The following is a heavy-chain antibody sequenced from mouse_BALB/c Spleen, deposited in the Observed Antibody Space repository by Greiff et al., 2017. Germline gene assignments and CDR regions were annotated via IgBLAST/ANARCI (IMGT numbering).Heavy chain of an antibody. CDR1: GYTFTSYW. D-gene: IGHD2-14*01. J-gene: IGHJ2*01. Sequence: VQLHQSGAELVKPGASVKLSCKTSGYTFTSYWIQWVKQRPGQGLGWIGEIFPGTGTTYYNEKFKGKATLTIDTSSSTAYMQLSSLTSEDSAVYFCARMGVQGYYFDYWGQGTTLTVSS. V-gene: IGHV1S132*01. CDR3: ARMGVQGYYFDY. CDR2: IFPGTGTT.